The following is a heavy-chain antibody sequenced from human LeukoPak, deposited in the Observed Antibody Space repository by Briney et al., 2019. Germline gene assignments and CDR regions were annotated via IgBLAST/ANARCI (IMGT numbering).Heavy chain of an antibody. V-gene: IGHV3-7*01. J-gene: IGHJ4*02. Sequence: GGSLRLSRAASGFPFDVQTMSWVRQAPGQGLDWVASMKEDGSEIYYVDSVKGRFTISRDNPKNSLYLQMNSLRGEDTAVYYCAKGGATRGRFENWGPGTLVIVSS. CDR1: GFPFDVQT. CDR2: MKEDGSEI. CDR3: AKGGATRGRFEN. D-gene: IGHD1-26*01.